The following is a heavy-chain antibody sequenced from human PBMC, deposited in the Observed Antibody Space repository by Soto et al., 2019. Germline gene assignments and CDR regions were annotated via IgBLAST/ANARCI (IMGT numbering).Heavy chain of an antibody. D-gene: IGHD3-10*01. Sequence: EVQLVESGGGLVQPGGSLRLPCAASGFTFGRFELHWVPQAPGKGLEWISYISSSGSTAYYASSVEGRFTISRDNANNSVYLQMDSLRAEDTALYYCTRAAWFPFLSFYWGQGALVTVSS. J-gene: IGHJ4*02. V-gene: IGHV3-48*03. CDR1: GFTFGRFE. CDR3: TRAAWFPFLSFY. CDR2: ISSSGSTA.